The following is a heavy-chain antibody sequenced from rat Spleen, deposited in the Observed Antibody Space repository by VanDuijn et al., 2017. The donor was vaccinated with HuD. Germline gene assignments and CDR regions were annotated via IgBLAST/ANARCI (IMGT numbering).Heavy chain of an antibody. J-gene: IGHJ2*01. CDR2: ILYDGSNT. CDR1: GFTFSDYT. V-gene: IGHV5-17*01. D-gene: IGHD1-1*01. Sequence: EVQLVESGGGLVQPGRSLKLSCAVSGFTFSDYTMAWVRQAPKKGLEWVAAILYDGSNTNYQDSVKGRFTVSRDNAKRTLYLQMNSLRSEDTATYYCTRENYYSADYWGQGVMVTVSS. CDR3: TRENYYSADY.